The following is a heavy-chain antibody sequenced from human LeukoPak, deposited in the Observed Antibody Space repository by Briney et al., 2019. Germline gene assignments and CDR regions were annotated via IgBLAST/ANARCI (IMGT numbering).Heavy chain of an antibody. CDR2: IRYDGSNK. CDR1: GFTFSSYG. D-gene: IGHD3-16*01. V-gene: IGHV3-30*02. Sequence: PGGSLRLSCAASGFTFSSYGMHWVRQAPGKGLEWVAFIRYDGSNKYYADSVKGRFTISRDNSKNTLYLQMNSLRAEDTAVYYCAKGLGLPTSRHWYFDLWGRGTLVTVSS. CDR3: AKGLGLPTSRHWYFDL. J-gene: IGHJ2*01.